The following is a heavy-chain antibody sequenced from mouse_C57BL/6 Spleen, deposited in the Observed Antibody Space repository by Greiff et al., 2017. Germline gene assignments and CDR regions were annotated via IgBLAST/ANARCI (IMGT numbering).Heavy chain of an antibody. V-gene: IGHV5-17*01. CDR2: ISSGSSTI. Sequence: EVQRVESGGGLVKPGGSLKLSCAASGFTFSDYGMYWVRQAPEKGLEWVAYISSGSSTINYADTVKGRFTISRDNAKNTLFLQMTSLRSEDTAMYYCASTVFDYWGQGTTLTVSS. CDR3: ASTVFDY. CDR1: GFTFSDYG. J-gene: IGHJ2*01.